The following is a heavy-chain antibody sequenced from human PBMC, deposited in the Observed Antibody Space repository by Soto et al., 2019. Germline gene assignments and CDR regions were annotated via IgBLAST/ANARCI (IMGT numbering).Heavy chain of an antibody. CDR1: GFTFSNYW. CDR3: VRTSLVVAVATREDF. CDR2: IDSDGSRI. D-gene: IGHD2-15*01. Sequence: EVQLVESGGGLVQPGESLRLYCAASGFTFSNYWMHWVRQAPGKGLVWVSRIDSDGSRITYADFVKGRFTISRDNAKNTVYLHRNSLTAEDTAVYYCVRTSLVVAVATREDFWGQGTLVTVSS. V-gene: IGHV3-74*01. J-gene: IGHJ4*02.